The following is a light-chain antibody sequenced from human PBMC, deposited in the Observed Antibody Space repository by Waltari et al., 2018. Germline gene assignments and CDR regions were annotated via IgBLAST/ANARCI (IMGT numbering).Light chain of an antibody. Sequence: EIVMRQSPATLSVSPGERVTLSCRASQTISANLVWYQKKPGQAPRLLIYGASTRATGIPVRFSGSGSGTEFTLTISSLQAEDVAVYYCQQYYSSPLTFGGGTKVDIK. J-gene: IGKJ4*01. CDR1: QTISAN. CDR2: GAS. CDR3: QQYYSSPLT. V-gene: IGKV3-15*01.